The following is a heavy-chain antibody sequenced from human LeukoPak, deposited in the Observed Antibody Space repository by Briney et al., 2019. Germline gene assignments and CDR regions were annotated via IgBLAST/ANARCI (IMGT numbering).Heavy chain of an antibody. D-gene: IGHD6-13*01. CDR3: AKNWQQQLAFDY. CDR2: IIPILGIA. Sequence: SVKVSCKASGGTFSSYAISWVRQAPGQGLEWMGRIIPILGIANYAQKFQGRVTITADKSTSTAYMELSSLRPEDTAVYYCAKNWQQQLAFDYWGQGTLVTVSS. J-gene: IGHJ4*02. CDR1: GGTFSSYA. V-gene: IGHV1-69*04.